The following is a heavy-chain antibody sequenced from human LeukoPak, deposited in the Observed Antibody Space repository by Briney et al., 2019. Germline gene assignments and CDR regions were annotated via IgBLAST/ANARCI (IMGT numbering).Heavy chain of an antibody. J-gene: IGHJ4*02. Sequence: QAGGSLRLSCAASGFAVINNYMSWARQAPGKGLEWVAVIYSGGITYYADSVKGRFTVSRDNSKNTLSLQMNSLRAEDTAVYYCARSGSGDYDTSGYVLDWGQGTLVTVSS. CDR2: IYSGGIT. CDR1: GFAVINNY. D-gene: IGHD3-22*01. V-gene: IGHV3-53*01. CDR3: ARSGSGDYDTSGYVLD.